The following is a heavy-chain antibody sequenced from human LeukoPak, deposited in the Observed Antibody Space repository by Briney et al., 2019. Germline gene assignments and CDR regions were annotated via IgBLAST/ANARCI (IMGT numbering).Heavy chain of an antibody. J-gene: IGHJ4*02. CDR1: GYSISSGYY. D-gene: IGHD5-12*01. V-gene: IGHV4-38-2*02. CDR3: ARVTGYMVEDYFDY. Sequence: SETLSLTCTVSGYSISSGYYWVWIRQTPGKGLEWVGSIYHSGTTYCDPSLKSRVTISVDTSKNQFSLKLSSVTAADTAVYYCARVTGYMVEDYFDYWGQGTLVTVSS. CDR2: IYHSGTT.